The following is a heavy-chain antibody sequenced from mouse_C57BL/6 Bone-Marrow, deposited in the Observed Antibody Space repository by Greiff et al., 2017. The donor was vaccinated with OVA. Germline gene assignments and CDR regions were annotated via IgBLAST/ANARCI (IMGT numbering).Heavy chain of an antibody. D-gene: IGHD2-5*01. CDR2: ISYDGSN. J-gene: IGHJ3*01. CDR3: ARAGHYSNPGCAD. CDR1: GYSITSGYY. V-gene: IGHV3-6*01. Sequence: EVQLQQSGPGLVKPSQSLSLTCSVTGYSITSGYYWNWIRQFPGNKLEWMGYISYDGSNNYNPSLKNRISITRDTSKNQFFLKLNSVTTEDTDTYYCARAGHYSNPGCADWGQGTRVTVSA.